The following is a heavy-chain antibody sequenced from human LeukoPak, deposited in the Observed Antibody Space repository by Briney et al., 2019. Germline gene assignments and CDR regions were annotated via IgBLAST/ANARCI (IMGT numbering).Heavy chain of an antibody. CDR3: AREADVWGNHYFDY. J-gene: IGHJ4*02. V-gene: IGHV4-30-4*01. CDR1: GGSISSGDYY. D-gene: IGHD3-16*01. Sequence: SQTLSLTCTVSGGSISSGDYYWSWIRQPPGKGLEWIGYTYYSGSTYYNPSLKSRVTISVDTSKNQFSLKLSSVTAADTAVYYCAREADVWGNHYFDYWGQGTLVTVSS. CDR2: TYYSGST.